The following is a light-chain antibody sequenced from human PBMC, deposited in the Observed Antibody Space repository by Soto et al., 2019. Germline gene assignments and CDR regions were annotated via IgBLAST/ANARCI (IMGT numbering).Light chain of an antibody. CDR1: QGIRSY. J-gene: IGKJ1*01. Sequence: DIQLTQSPSFLSASVGDRVTITCRASQGIRSYLAWYQQKPGKSPKPLIYAASTLQSGVPSRFSGSGSGTEFTLTISSLQPEDFATYYCQQLNSYPRTFGQGTKVEIK. CDR2: AAS. V-gene: IGKV1-9*01. CDR3: QQLNSYPRT.